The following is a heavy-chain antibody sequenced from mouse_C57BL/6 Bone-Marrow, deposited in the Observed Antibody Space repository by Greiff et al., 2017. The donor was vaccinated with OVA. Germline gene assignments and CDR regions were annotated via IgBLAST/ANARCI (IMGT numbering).Heavy chain of an antibody. J-gene: IGHJ2*01. V-gene: IGHV1-5*01. CDR1: GYTFTSYW. Sequence: VQLQQSGTVLARPGASVKLSCKTSGYTFTSYWMHWVKQRPGQGLEWIGAIYPGNSDTSYNQKFKGKAKLTAVTSASTAYMELSSLTNEDAAVYCCSIATVVATVDYWGQGTTLTVSA. D-gene: IGHD1-1*01. CDR2: IYPGNSDT. CDR3: SIATVVATVDY.